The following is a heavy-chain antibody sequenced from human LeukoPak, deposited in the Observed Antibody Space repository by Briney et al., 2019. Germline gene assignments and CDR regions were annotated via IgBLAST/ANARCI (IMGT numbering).Heavy chain of an antibody. Sequence: GASVKVSCKASGYTFTGYYMHWVRQAPGQGLEGMGWINPNSGGTNYAQKFQGRVTMTRDTSISTAYMELSRLRSDDTAVYYCARDSGWYRRYFDYWGQGTLVTVSS. CDR1: GYTFTGYY. V-gene: IGHV1-2*02. D-gene: IGHD6-19*01. CDR2: INPNSGGT. CDR3: ARDSGWYRRYFDY. J-gene: IGHJ4*02.